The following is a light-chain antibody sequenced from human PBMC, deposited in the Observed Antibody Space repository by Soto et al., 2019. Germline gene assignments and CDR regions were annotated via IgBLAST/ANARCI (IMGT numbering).Light chain of an antibody. CDR2: DVS. Sequence: QSVLTQPASVSGSPGQSITISCTGTSSDVGGYNYVSWYQQHPGKAPKLMIYDVSNRPSGISNRFSGSKSGNTASLTISGVQAEDKADYYCTSYTNSGTLVVFGGGTKGTVL. V-gene: IGLV2-14*01. J-gene: IGLJ2*01. CDR1: SSDVGGYNY. CDR3: TSYTNSGTLVV.